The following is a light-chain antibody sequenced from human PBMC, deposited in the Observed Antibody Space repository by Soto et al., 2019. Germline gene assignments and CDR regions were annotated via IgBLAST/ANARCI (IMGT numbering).Light chain of an antibody. CDR1: QSIASY. CDR2: AAS. V-gene: IGKV1-39*01. J-gene: IGKJ1*01. CDR3: QQRYRSPDT. Sequence: DIQMTQSPSSLSASVGDRVTITCRASQSIASYLNWYQHKPGKAPKLLIYAASTLQSGVPSRFSGSGSGTDFTLTISRLQPEEFATYYCQQRYRSPDTFRQGTPVEI.